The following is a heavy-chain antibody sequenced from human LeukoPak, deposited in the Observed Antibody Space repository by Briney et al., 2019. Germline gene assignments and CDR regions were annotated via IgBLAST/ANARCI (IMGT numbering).Heavy chain of an antibody. D-gene: IGHD1-26*01. CDR3: AKNDQFSGSWYFDC. CDR2: ISTSSTTK. Sequence: PGGSLRLSCAASGFTFNTYSMNWVRQAPGKGLEWVSYISTSSTTKHYADSVKGRFTISRDNAKNLLYLQMNSLRAEDTAVYYCAKNDQFSGSWYFDCWGQGTLVTVSS. CDR1: GFTFNTYS. J-gene: IGHJ4*02. V-gene: IGHV3-48*01.